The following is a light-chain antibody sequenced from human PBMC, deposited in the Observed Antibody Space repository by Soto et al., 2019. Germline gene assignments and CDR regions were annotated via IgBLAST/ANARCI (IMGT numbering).Light chain of an antibody. CDR2: DAS. CDR3: QQYNSYPIT. Sequence: DIQMTQSPSTLSASVGDRVTITCRASQSISHFLAWYQQKPGKVPKLLIYDASSLESGVPSRFSGSGSGTEFTLTISSLQPDDFATYYCQQYNSYPITFGQGTRLEIK. J-gene: IGKJ5*01. CDR1: QSISHF. V-gene: IGKV1-5*01.